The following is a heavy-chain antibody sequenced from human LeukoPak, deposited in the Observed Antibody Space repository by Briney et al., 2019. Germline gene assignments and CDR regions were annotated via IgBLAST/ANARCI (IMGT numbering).Heavy chain of an antibody. CDR1: GFTFSSYG. J-gene: IGHJ4*02. CDR2: ISNKGGST. D-gene: IGHD1-26*01. Sequence: GGALRLSCSASGFTFSSYGMHWVRQAPGKGLEYVSGISNKGGSTYYADSVKGRFTISRDNSKNTLHLQMSSLRADDTAVYYCVKSGTWADFDSWGQGTLVTVSS. V-gene: IGHV3-64D*09. CDR3: VKSGTWADFDS.